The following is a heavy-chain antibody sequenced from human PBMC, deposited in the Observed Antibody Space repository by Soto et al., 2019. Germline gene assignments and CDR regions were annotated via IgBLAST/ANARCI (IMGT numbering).Heavy chain of an antibody. CDR1: GYSFTTYG. CDR3: AREGYYSGSESYSPPRYYGMDV. Sequence: QVQLVQSGAEVKKPGASVKVSCKASGYSFTTYGISWVRQAPGQGLEWMGWINDYNGNTNYEKKFQGRVTMTTDTSTGTAYMELKSLRSDDTAVYYCAREGYYSGSESYSPPRYYGMDVWGQGTTVTVS. V-gene: IGHV1-18*01. CDR2: INDYNGNT. J-gene: IGHJ6*02. D-gene: IGHD3-10*01.